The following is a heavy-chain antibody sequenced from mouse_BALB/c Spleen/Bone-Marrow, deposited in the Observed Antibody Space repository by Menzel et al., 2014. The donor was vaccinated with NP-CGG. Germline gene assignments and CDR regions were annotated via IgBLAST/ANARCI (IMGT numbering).Heavy chain of an antibody. CDR2: INPNNGGT. Sequence: VQLQQSGPELVKPGASVKISCETSGYTFTEYTMHWVKQSQGKSLEWIGGINPNNGGTSYNQKFKGKATLTVDKSSITAYMELRSLTSEDSAVYYCARRYYGPYVMDNWGQGTSVTVSS. CDR3: ARRYYGPYVMDN. V-gene: IGHV1-18*01. D-gene: IGHD1-2*01. J-gene: IGHJ4*01. CDR1: GYTFTEYT.